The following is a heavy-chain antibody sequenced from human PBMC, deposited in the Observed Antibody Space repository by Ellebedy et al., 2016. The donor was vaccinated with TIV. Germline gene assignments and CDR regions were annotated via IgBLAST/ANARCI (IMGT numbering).Heavy chain of an antibody. J-gene: IGHJ6*02. V-gene: IGHV1-69*06. CDR3: ARHRGYYYYYGMDV. CDR2: IIPMFATT. CDR1: GDTFTNYA. Sequence: SVKVSCKAPGDTFTNYAFTWVRQAPGQGLEWMGGIIPMFATTNYAQKSQGRVTITADRFTSTAYMELSSLRSEDTAVYYCARHRGYYYYYGMDVWGQGTTVTVSS.